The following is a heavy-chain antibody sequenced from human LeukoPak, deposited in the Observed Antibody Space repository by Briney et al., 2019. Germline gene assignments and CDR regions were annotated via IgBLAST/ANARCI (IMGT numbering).Heavy chain of an antibody. D-gene: IGHD6-13*01. J-gene: IGHJ4*02. CDR1: GGSISNYF. Sequence: SETLSLTCTVSGGSISNYFWSWIRQPPGKGLEWIGSMYYSGSTYYNPSLKSRVTISADTSKNQFSLKLSSVTAADTAVYYCARHNSSSWYEHFDYWGQGTLVTVSS. CDR3: ARHNSSSWYEHFDY. CDR2: MYYSGST. V-gene: IGHV4-59*05.